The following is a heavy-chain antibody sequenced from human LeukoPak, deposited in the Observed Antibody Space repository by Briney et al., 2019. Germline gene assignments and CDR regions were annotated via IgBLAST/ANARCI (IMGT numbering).Heavy chain of an antibody. CDR1: GVSMRTTTYY. CDR2: IYYSGST. Sequence: SETLSLTCNVSGVSMRTTTYYWGWIRQPPGKGLEWIGTIYYSGSTYYNPSLKSRVTMSVDTSKNQFSLKLISVTAADTAMYYCARSVGNYAPDDSWGQGTLVTVSS. J-gene: IGHJ4*02. D-gene: IGHD2-2*01. V-gene: IGHV4-39*07. CDR3: ARSVGNYAPDDS.